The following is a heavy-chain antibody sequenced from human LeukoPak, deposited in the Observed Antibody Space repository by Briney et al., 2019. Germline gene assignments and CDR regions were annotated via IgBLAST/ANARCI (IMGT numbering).Heavy chain of an antibody. V-gene: IGHV3-33*01. Sequence: TGGSLRLSCGASGFTFSSYGMHWVRQAPGKGLEGGAVIWYDGSNKFYADSVKGRFTISRDNSKNTLYLQMNSLRAEDTAVYYCARECYYGSGSHDYWGQGTLVTVSS. CDR1: GFTFSSYG. J-gene: IGHJ4*02. CDR3: ARECYYGSGSHDY. D-gene: IGHD3-10*01. CDR2: IWYDGSNK.